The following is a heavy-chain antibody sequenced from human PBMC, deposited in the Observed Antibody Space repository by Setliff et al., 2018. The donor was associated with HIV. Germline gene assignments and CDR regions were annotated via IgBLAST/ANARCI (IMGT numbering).Heavy chain of an antibody. CDR3: ALDPGYRRDY. D-gene: IGHD5-12*01. V-gene: IGHV4-59*04. CDR2: LFYNGNT. J-gene: IGHJ4*02. CDR1: GCSISSYY. Sequence: SETLSLTCTVSGCSISSYYWSWIRQPPGKGLEWIGNLFYNGNTYYNPSLKSRVTMSVDTSKNQFYLNLSSVTAADTAVYYCALDPGYRRDYWGQGTLVTVAS.